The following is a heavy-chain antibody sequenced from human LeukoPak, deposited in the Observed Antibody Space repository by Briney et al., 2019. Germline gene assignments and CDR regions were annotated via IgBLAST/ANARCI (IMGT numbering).Heavy chain of an antibody. D-gene: IGHD5-18*01. V-gene: IGHV1-69*04. CDR2: IIPILGIA. CDR1: GGTFSSYA. J-gene: IGHJ4*02. Sequence: SVKVSCKAPGGTFSSYAISWVRQAPGHGLEWMGRIIPILGIANYAQKCQGRVTITADKSTSTAYMELSSLRSEDTAVYYCARLSAGGYSYGEPYYFDYWGQGTLVTVSS. CDR3: ARLSAGGYSYGEPYYFDY.